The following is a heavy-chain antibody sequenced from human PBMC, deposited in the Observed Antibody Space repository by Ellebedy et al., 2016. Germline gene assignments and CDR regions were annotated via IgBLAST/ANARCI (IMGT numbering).Heavy chain of an antibody. CDR1: GFTFSSYA. Sequence: GGSLRLSCAASGFTFSSYAMSWVRQAPGKGLEWVSAISGSGGSTYYADSVKGRFTISRDNSKNTLYLQMNSLRAEDTAVYYCAKDAFLEWTGLVITFRAFDIWGQGTMVTVSS. CDR3: AKDAFLEWTGLVITFRAFDI. CDR2: ISGSGGST. V-gene: IGHV3-23*01. D-gene: IGHD3-3*01. J-gene: IGHJ3*02.